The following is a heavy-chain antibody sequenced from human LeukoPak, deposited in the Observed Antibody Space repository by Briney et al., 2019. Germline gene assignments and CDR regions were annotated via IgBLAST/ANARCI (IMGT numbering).Heavy chain of an antibody. CDR3: ASPNGVVVAGGGAFDI. V-gene: IGHV3-7*01. Sequence: GGSLRLSCAASGFTFSSYWMSWVRQAPGKGLEWVANIKQEGSEKYYVDSVKGRFTISRDNAKNSLYLQMDSLRAEDTAVYYCASPNGVVVAGGGAFDIWGRGTMVTVSS. CDR1: GFTFSSYW. CDR2: IKQEGSEK. D-gene: IGHD2-15*01. J-gene: IGHJ3*02.